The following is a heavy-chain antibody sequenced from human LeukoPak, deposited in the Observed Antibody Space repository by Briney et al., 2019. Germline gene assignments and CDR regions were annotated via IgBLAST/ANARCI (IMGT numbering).Heavy chain of an antibody. V-gene: IGHV3-30*02. D-gene: IGHD4-17*01. Sequence: GGSLRLSCEAPGFIFSSYGMHWVRQAPGKGLEWVAFIRYDGSDKYYADSVKGRFTISRDNSKNTLYLQMNSLRAEDTAVYYCAKDLTTVTSQGDYWGQGTLVTVSS. CDR1: GFIFSSYG. CDR3: AKDLTTVTSQGDY. CDR2: IRYDGSDK. J-gene: IGHJ4*02.